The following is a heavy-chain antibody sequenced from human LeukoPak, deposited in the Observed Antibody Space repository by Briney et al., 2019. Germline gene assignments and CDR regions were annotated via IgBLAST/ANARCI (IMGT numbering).Heavy chain of an antibody. J-gene: IGHJ3*02. D-gene: IGHD1-1*01. Sequence: SETLSLTCAVYGESFSGFYWTWIRQPPGKGLEWIGYIYYSGSTYYNPSLKSRVTISVDTSKNQFSLKLSSVTAADTAVYYCASLDTTYAFDIWGQGTMVTVSS. CDR3: ASLDTTYAFDI. V-gene: IGHV4-59*04. CDR2: IYYSGST. CDR1: GESFSGFY.